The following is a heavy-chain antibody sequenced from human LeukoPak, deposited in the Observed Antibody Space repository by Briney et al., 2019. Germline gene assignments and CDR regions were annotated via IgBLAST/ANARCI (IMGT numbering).Heavy chain of an antibody. Sequence: GGSLRLSCAASGFTFSSYSMNWVRQAPGKGLECVSSISSSSSYIYYADLLKGRFTISRDNAKNSLYLQMNSLRAEDTAVYYCARGGHHYYDSSGYLYACDIWGQGTMVTVSS. CDR3: ARGGHHYYDSSGYLYACDI. CDR2: ISSSSSYI. CDR1: GFTFSSYS. D-gene: IGHD3-22*01. J-gene: IGHJ3*02. V-gene: IGHV3-21*06.